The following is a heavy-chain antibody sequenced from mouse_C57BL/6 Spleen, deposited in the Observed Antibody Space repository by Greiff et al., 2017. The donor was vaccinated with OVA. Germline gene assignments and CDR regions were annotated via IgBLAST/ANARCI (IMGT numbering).Heavy chain of an antibody. V-gene: IGHV5-4*01. CDR2: ISAGGSYT. CDR3: ARDKRNPRRDKAMDY. J-gene: IGHJ4*01. D-gene: IGHD3-3*01. Sequence: EVQVVESGGGLVKPGGSLKLSCAASGFTFSSYAMSWVRQTPDKRLEWVATISAGGSYTYYPDNVKGRFTFSRDNAKNNLYLQMNHLKSEDTAMYYCARDKRNPRRDKAMDYWGQGTSVTVSS. CDR1: GFTFSSYA.